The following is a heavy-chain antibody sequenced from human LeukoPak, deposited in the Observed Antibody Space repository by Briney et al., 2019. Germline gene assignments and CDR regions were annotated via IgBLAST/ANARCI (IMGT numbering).Heavy chain of an antibody. CDR3: ARDGSVAGPDY. V-gene: IGHV3-74*01. D-gene: IGHD6-19*01. CDR1: GFTFSSYW. J-gene: IGHJ4*02. CDR2: INSDGSST. Sequence: GGSLRLSCAASGFTFSSYWMHWVRQAPGKGLVWVSRINSDGSSTSYADSVKGRFTISRDNAKNTPYLQMNSLRAEDTAVYYCARDGSVAGPDYWGQGTLVTVSS.